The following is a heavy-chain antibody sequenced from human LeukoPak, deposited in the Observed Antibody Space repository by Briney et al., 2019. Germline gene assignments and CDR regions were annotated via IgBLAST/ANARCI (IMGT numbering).Heavy chain of an antibody. J-gene: IGHJ4*02. D-gene: IGHD5-24*01. CDR1: GFIFSDYY. V-gene: IGHV3-11*01. Sequence: GGSLRLSCAASGFIFSDYYMGWIRQAPGKGLEWVSYISSSGSIIYYADSVKGRFTISRDNAKNSLYLQMNSLRAEDTAVYYCARDSTTIGTRHYDYWGQGTLVTVSS. CDR2: ISSSGSII. CDR3: ARDSTTIGTRHYDY.